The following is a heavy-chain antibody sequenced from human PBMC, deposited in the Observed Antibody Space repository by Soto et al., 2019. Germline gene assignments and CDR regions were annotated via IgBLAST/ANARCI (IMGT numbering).Heavy chain of an antibody. CDR2: ISYDGSNK. V-gene: IGHV3-30*18. Sequence: SLRLSCAASGFTFSSYGMHWVRQAPGKGLEWVAVISYDGSNKYYADSVKGRFTISRDNSKNTLYLQMNSLRAEDTAVYYCAKDLYYYDSSGLDVWGQGTTVTVSS. CDR1: GFTFSSYG. CDR3: AKDLYYYDSSGLDV. J-gene: IGHJ6*02. D-gene: IGHD3-22*01.